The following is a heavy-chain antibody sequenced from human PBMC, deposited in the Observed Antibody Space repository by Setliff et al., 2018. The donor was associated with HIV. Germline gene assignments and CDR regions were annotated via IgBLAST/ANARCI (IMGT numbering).Heavy chain of an antibody. CDR1: GGTFSSFA. J-gene: IGHJ5*02. D-gene: IGHD6-25*01. CDR3: ARDRTARSWFDP. Sequence: SVKVSCKASGGTFSSFAISWVRQAPGQGLEWLGRIIPIFGTTNHAQKFQGRVTMTRDTSTSTVHMELSSLRSEDTAVYYCARDRTARSWFDPWGQGTLVTVSS. CDR2: IIPIFGTT. V-gene: IGHV1-69*05.